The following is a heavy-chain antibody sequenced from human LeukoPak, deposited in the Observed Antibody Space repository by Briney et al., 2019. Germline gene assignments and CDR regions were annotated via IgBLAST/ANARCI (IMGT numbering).Heavy chain of an antibody. Sequence: GGSLRLSCAASGFTFSSYSMNWVRQAPGKGLEWVSYISSSSSTIYYADSVKGRFTISRDNSKNTLYLQMGSLRAEDMAVYFCGYGSGNYNDYWGQGTLVTVSS. J-gene: IGHJ4*02. CDR1: GFTFSSYS. V-gene: IGHV3-48*01. CDR2: ISSSSSTI. D-gene: IGHD3-10*01. CDR3: GYGSGNYNDY.